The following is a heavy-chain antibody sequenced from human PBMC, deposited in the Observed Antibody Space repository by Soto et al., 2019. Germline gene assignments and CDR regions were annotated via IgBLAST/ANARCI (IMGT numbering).Heavy chain of an antibody. CDR1: GFSFSTST. V-gene: IGHV3-48*02. CDR2: ISSGSTTI. Sequence: EVKLVESGGGSAQPGGSLRLSCAASGFSFSTSTMNWVRQAPGKGLEWVSYISSGSTTIYYADSVKDRFTISRDNCKNSLYLQMNSLRDEDTAVYYCARVRRNDASDYYGMDVWGQGTAVTVSS. D-gene: IGHD1-1*01. J-gene: IGHJ6*02. CDR3: ARVRRNDASDYYGMDV.